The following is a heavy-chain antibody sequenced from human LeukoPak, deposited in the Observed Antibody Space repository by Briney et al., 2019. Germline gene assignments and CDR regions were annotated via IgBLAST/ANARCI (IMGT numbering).Heavy chain of an antibody. CDR3: ATDRHGSAVHFDY. J-gene: IGHJ4*02. Sequence: SVKVSCKASGGTFSSYTISWVRQAPGQGLEWMGRIIPIFGIANYAQKFQGRVTITADESTSTAYMELSSLRSEDTAGYYCATDRHGSAVHFDYWGQGALVTVSS. CDR1: GGTFSSYT. CDR2: IIPIFGIA. V-gene: IGHV1-69*13.